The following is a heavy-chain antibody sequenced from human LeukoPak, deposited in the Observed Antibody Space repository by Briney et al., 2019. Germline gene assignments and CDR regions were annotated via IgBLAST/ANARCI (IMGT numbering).Heavy chain of an antibody. CDR2: IYYSGST. CDR1: GGSISSYY. Sequence: SETLSLTCTVSGGSISSYYWSWIRQPPGKGLEWIGYIYYSGSTNSNPSLKSRDTISVDTSKTHFSLKLSSLTAADTAVYYCARRYCSGGSCLSNYYGMDVWGQGTTVTVSS. J-gene: IGHJ6*02. D-gene: IGHD2-15*01. CDR3: ARRYCSGGSCLSNYYGMDV. V-gene: IGHV4-59*01.